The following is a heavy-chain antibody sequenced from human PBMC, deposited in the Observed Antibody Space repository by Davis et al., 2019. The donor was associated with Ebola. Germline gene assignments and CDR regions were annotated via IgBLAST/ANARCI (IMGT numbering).Heavy chain of an antibody. CDR1: GYTFTSYD. CDR2: MNPNSGNT. Sequence: ASVKVSCKASGYTFTSYDINWVRQATGQGLEWMGWMNPNSGNTGYAQKFQVRVTITRDTSASTAYMELSSLRSDDTAVYYCARNTPDSGYYYYYMDVWGTGTTVTVSS. CDR3: ARNTPDSGYYYYYMDV. D-gene: IGHD2-15*01. V-gene: IGHV1-8*01. J-gene: IGHJ6*03.